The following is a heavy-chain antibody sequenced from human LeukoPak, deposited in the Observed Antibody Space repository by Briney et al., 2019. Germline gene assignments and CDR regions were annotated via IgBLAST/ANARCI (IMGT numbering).Heavy chain of an antibody. CDR2: ISGSGGRT. V-gene: IGHV3-23*01. CDR1: GFTFSSYA. Sequence: GGSLRLSCAASGFTFSSYAMSWVRQAPGKGLEWVSAISGSGGRTYYADSVKGRVTISRDNSKNTLYMQMNSLRAEDTAVYYCAKGSIAVALFDYWGQGTLVTVSS. J-gene: IGHJ4*02. CDR3: AKGSIAVALFDY. D-gene: IGHD6-19*01.